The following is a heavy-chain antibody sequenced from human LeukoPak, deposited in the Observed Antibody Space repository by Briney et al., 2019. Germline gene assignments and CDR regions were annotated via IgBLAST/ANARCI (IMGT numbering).Heavy chain of an antibody. CDR1: GGFLSSYY. D-gene: IGHD6-13*01. Sequence: SETLSLNCSVWGGFLSSYYWSWLRQPAGKGLEWIGRIYSSGSTNYNPSLKSRVTMSVDTSKNQFSLDVNSVTAADTAVYYCARDSSTWRSFDSWGQGTLVTVSS. CDR2: IYSSGST. V-gene: IGHV4-4*07. CDR3: ARDSSTWRSFDS. J-gene: IGHJ4*02.